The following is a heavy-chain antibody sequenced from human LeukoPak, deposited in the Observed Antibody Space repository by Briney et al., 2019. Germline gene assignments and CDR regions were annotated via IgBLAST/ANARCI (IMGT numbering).Heavy chain of an antibody. CDR2: IFSSGST. V-gene: IGHV4-61*02. D-gene: IGHD3-3*01. CDR3: VRGLPFWRGRD. J-gene: IGHJ4*02. CDR1: GGSISGGGFY. Sequence: SETLSLTCTVSGGSISGGGFYWSWVRQPAGKGLELIGRIFSSGSTNYNPSLKSRVTISVDASNNQFSLNLTSVTAADTAVYFCVRGLPFWRGRDWGQGTLVTVSS.